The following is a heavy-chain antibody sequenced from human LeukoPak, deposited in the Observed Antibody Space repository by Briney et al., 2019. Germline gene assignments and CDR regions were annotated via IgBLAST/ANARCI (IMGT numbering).Heavy chain of an antibody. V-gene: IGHV1-2*02. CDR1: GYTFTGYY. CDR2: INPNSGGT. CDR3: ARAPPGRWLLPD. Sequence: GASVKVSCKASGYTFTGYYMHWVRQAPGQGLEWMGWINPNSGGTNYARKFQGRVTMTRDTSISTAYMELSRLRSDDTAVYYCARAPPGRWLLPDWGQGTLVTVSS. D-gene: IGHD5-12*01. J-gene: IGHJ4*02.